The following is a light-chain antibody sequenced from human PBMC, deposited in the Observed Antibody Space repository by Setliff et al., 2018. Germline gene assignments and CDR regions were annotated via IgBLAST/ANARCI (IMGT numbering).Light chain of an antibody. CDR1: SSDVGGYNY. Sequence: QSALAQPASVSGSPGQSITISCTGTSSDVGGYNYVSWYQHHPGKAPKLMIYDVSKRPSGVPDRFSGSKSGNTASLTVSGLQAEDEADYYCSSYAGSNNVLFGGGTKGTVL. V-gene: IGLV2-8*01. J-gene: IGLJ2*01. CDR3: SSYAGSNNVL. CDR2: DVS.